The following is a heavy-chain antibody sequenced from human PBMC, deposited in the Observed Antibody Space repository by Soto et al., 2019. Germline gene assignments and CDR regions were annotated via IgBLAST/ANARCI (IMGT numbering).Heavy chain of an antibody. CDR2: IKQDGSEK. J-gene: IGHJ6*02. V-gene: IGHV3-7*01. Sequence: GGSLRLSCAASGFTFSSYWMSWVRQAPGKGLEWVANIKQDGSEKYYVDSVKGRFTISRDNAKNSLYLKMNSLRAEDTAVYYCARELGHINYDFWSGYTDGMDVWGQGTTVTVSS. CDR1: GFTFSSYW. CDR3: ARELGHINYDFWSGYTDGMDV. D-gene: IGHD3-3*01.